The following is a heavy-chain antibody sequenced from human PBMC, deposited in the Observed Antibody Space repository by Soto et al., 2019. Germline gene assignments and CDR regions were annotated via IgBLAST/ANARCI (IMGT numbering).Heavy chain of an antibody. D-gene: IGHD3-22*01. V-gene: IGHV1-69*13. CDR3: ARGRRDYYDSSGFSADY. Sequence: SVKVSCKASGGTFSSYAISWVRQAPGQGLEWMGGIIPIFGTANYAQKFQGRVTITADESTSTAYMELSSLRSEDTAVYYCARGRRDYYDSSGFSADYWGQGTLVTSPQ. CDR1: GGTFSSYA. J-gene: IGHJ4*02. CDR2: IIPIFGTA.